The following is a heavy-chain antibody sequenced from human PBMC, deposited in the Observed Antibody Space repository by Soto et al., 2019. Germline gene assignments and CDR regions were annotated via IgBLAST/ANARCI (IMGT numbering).Heavy chain of an antibody. V-gene: IGHV3-23*01. Sequence: LRLSCAASGFPFSSTDMTWVRQAPGKGLDWVSTIDGSGGTTYYADSVKGRFTISRDNSMNTVYLQMNSLRADDTALYYCAKNSGWFNTWGQGALVTVSS. CDR2: IDGSGGTT. J-gene: IGHJ5*02. CDR3: AKNSGWFNT. CDR1: GFPFSSTD. D-gene: IGHD3-10*01.